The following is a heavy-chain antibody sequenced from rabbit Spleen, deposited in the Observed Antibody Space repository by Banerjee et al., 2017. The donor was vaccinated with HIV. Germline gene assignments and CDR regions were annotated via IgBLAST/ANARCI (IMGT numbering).Heavy chain of an antibody. CDR3: ARDAGTGDYIDVYFSL. J-gene: IGHJ4*01. Sequence: QEQLVESGGGLVKPEGSLTLTCKASGFSFSDRDVMCWVRQAPGKGLEWIACIYTGNGKTYYASWAKGRFTISKSSSTTVTLQMTSLTAADTATYFCARDAGTGDYIDVYFSLWGPGTLVTVS. CDR1: GFSFSDRDV. D-gene: IGHD8-1*01. CDR2: IYTGNGKT. V-gene: IGHV1S45*01.